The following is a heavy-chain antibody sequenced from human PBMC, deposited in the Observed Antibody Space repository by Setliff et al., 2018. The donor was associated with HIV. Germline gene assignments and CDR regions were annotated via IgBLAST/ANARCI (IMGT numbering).Heavy chain of an antibody. CDR2: ITAKFNGYVK. CDR3: VRAAAGLDI. J-gene: IGHJ4*02. CDR1: GFTLSDHY. D-gene: IGHD3-16*01. Sequence: HPVGSLRLSCAASGFTLSDHYIDWIRQPPGKGLEWVGRITAKFNGYVKEYAASVQGRFTISRDDSKDSLFLQMNNLKTEDTAVYYCVRAAAGLDIWSQKILVTVSS. V-gene: IGHV3-72*01.